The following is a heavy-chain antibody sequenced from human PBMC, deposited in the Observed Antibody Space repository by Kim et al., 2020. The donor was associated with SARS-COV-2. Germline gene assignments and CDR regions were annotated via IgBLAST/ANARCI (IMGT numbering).Heavy chain of an antibody. J-gene: IGHJ3*02. V-gene: IGHV4-31*03. CDR2: IYYSGST. D-gene: IGHD3-10*01. CDR3: ARDGYSGSGIYLNTVEAFDI. Sequence: SETLSLTCTVSGGSISSGGYYWIWIRQHPGKGLEWIAYIYYSGSTYYNPSLKSRVIISVDTSKNQFSLKLSSVTAADTAVYYCARDGYSGSGIYLNTVEAFDIWGQGTMVTVSS. CDR1: GGSISSGGYY.